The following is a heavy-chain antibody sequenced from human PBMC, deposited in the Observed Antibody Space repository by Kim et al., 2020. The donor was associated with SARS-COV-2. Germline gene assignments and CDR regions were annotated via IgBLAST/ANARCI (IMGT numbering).Heavy chain of an antibody. CDR2: ISYDGSNK. D-gene: IGHD3-10*01. CDR3: AKDEYGSGSYWAYYYYGMDV. Sequence: GGSLRLSCAASGFTFSSYGMHWVRQAPGKGLEWVAVISYDGSNKYYADSVKGRFTISRDNSKNTLYLQMNSLRAEDTAVYYCAKDEYGSGSYWAYYYYGMDVWGQGTTVTVSS. J-gene: IGHJ6*02. CDR1: GFTFSSYG. V-gene: IGHV3-30*18.